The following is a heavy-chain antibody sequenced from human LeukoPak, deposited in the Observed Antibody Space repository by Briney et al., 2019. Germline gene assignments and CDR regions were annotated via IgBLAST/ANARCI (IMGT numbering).Heavy chain of an antibody. CDR1: GYTFTGYY. CDR2: INPSGGST. Sequence: AAVKVSCKASGYTFTGYYMHWVRQAPGQGLEWMGIINPSGGSTTYAQKFQGRVTMTRDTSASTVYMELSSLRSADTAVYFCARDEVAGYYWGQGTLVTVSS. J-gene: IGHJ4*02. CDR3: ARDEVAGYY. D-gene: IGHD2-15*01. V-gene: IGHV1-46*01.